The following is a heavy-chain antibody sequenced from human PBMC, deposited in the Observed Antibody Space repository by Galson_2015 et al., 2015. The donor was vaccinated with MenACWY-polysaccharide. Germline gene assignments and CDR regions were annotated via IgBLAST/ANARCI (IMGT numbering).Heavy chain of an antibody. J-gene: IGHJ4*02. CDR3: ARGITSSS. D-gene: IGHD6-6*01. CDR1: GFTFNTHW. CDR2: INRDGSNT. V-gene: IGHV3-74*01. Sequence: SLRLSCAASGFTFNTHWMHWVRQAPGEGLMWVSRINRDGSNTDYADSVKGRFTISRDNAKNTLFLQMNSLRAEDTAVYYCARGITSSSWGQGVLVTVSS.